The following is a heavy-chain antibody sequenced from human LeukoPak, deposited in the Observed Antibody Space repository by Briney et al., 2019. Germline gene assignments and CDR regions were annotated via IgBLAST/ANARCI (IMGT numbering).Heavy chain of an antibody. Sequence: SETLSLTCTVSSGSISSYYWGWVRQPPGKGLEWIGRIYTTGTTHYNPSLKSRVPMSMDTSTNQFSLNLRSMTAADTAVYYCGRQGYTASYYFLDYWSQGTLVAVS. V-gene: IGHV4-4*07. CDR1: SGSISSYY. CDR3: GRQGYTASYYFLDY. J-gene: IGHJ4*02. CDR2: IYTTGTT. D-gene: IGHD1-26*01.